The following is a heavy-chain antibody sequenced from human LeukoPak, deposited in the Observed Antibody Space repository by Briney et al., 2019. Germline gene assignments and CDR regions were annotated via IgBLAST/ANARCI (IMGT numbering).Heavy chain of an antibody. CDR2: IYYSGST. D-gene: IGHD6-19*01. Sequence: SETLSLTCTVSGGSISSSSYYWGWIRQPPGKGLEWIGSIYYSGSTYYNPSLKSRVTISVDTSKNQFSLKLSSVTAADTAVYYCARAFLGIAVAGREYYFDYWGQGTLVTVSS. J-gene: IGHJ4*02. CDR3: ARAFLGIAVAGREYYFDY. V-gene: IGHV4-39*07. CDR1: GGSISSSSYY.